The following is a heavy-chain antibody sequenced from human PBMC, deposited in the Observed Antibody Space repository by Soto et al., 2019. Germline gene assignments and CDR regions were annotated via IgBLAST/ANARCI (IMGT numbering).Heavy chain of an antibody. CDR3: AREYNWYSDP. CDR2: ISSSSSYT. Sequence: QVQLVESGGGLVKPGGSLRLSCAASGFTFSDYYMSWIRQAPGKGLEWVSYISSSSSYTNNADSVKGRFTISRDNANNSLYLQMNSLRAEDTAVYYCAREYNWYSDPWGQGTLVTVSS. CDR1: GFTFSDYY. J-gene: IGHJ5*02. D-gene: IGHD1-7*01. V-gene: IGHV3-11*06.